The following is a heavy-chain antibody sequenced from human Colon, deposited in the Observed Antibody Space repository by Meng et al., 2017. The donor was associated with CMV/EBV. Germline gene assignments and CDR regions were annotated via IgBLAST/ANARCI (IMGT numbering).Heavy chain of an antibody. Sequence: QVQVVKSGCEGKGPGARVKVSSKASRITLTGHYMHWVRQAPGQGLEWMGWIDANSGGTNYAQKFQGRLTMTRDTSISTVYMELNRLRSDDTAVYFCARDGIRGVFFFDYWGQGTLVTVSS. CDR3: ARDGIRGVFFFDY. V-gene: IGHV1-2*02. J-gene: IGHJ4*02. CDR1: RITLTGHY. D-gene: IGHD1-14*01. CDR2: IDANSGGT.